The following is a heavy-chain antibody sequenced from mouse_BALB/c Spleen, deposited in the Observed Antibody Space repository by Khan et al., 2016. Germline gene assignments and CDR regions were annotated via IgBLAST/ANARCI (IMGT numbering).Heavy chain of an antibody. CDR3: ARSPYDYDVGFAY. J-gene: IGHJ3*01. V-gene: IGHV14-3*02. D-gene: IGHD2-4*01. CDR1: GFNIKDTY. CDR2: IDPANGNT. Sequence: VQLQQSGAELVKPGASVKLSCTASGFNIKDTYMHWVKQRPEQGLEWIGRIDPANGNTKYDPKFQGKATITADTSSNTAYLQLSSLTSEAPAVSYCARSPYDYDVGFAYWGQGTRVTVSA.